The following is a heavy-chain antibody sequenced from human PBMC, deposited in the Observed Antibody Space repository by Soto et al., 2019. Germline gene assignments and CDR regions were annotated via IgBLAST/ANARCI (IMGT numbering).Heavy chain of an antibody. CDR2: IWYDGSNK. V-gene: IGHV3-30*02. D-gene: IGHD6-6*01. J-gene: IGHJ6*02. CDR3: AKETYSSSIGVNGGMDV. CDR1: GFTFSSYG. Sequence: GGSLRLSCAASGFTFSSYGMHWVRQAPGKGLEWVAVIWYDGSNKYYADSVKGRFTISRDNSKNTLYLQMNSLRAEDTAVYYCAKETYSSSIGVNGGMDVWGQGTTVTVSS.